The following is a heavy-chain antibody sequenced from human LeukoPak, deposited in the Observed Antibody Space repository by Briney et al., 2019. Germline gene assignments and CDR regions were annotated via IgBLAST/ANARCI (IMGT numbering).Heavy chain of an antibody. CDR1: GFTFSSYA. Sequence: GGSLRLSCAASGFTFSSYAMHWVRQAPGKGLEWGAVISYDGSNKYYADSVKGRFTISRDNSKNPLYLQMNSLRAEDTAVYYCARGRFYDLLTGYHDYWGQGTLVTVSS. CDR3: ARGRFYDLLTGYHDY. D-gene: IGHD3-9*01. V-gene: IGHV3-30*04. J-gene: IGHJ4*02. CDR2: ISYDGSNK.